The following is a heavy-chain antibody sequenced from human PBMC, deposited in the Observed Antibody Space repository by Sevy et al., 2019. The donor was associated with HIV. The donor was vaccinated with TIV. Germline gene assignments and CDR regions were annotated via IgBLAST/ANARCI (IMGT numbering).Heavy chain of an antibody. V-gene: IGHV3-11*01. CDR2: ISSSGSTI. Sequence: GGSLRLSCAASGFTFSDYYMSWIRQAPGKGLEWVSYISSSGSTIYYADSVKGRFTISRDNAKNSLYLQMNSLRAEDTAVYYCARHARLRLGELSLDLFDYWGQGTLVTVSS. CDR3: ARHARLRLGELSLDLFDY. CDR1: GFTFSDYY. J-gene: IGHJ4*02. D-gene: IGHD3-16*02.